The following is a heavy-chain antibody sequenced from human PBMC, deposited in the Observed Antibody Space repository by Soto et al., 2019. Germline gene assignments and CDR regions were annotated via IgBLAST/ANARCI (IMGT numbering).Heavy chain of an antibody. CDR3: ARLRVQPGIFFFHSEDGIRDTVSVSAFLLNRSSDL. J-gene: IGHJ2*01. V-gene: IGHV4-34*01. Sequence: KGLEWIGEINHSGSTNYNPSLKSRVTISVDTSKNQFSLKRSFVTAAGTAVYYCARLRVQPGIFFFHSEDGIRDTVSVSAFLLNRSSDL. CDR2: INHSGST. D-gene: IGHD3-3*01.